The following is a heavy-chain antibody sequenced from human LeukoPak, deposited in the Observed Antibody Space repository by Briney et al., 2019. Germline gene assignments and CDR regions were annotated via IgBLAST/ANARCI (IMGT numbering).Heavy chain of an antibody. V-gene: IGHV5-51*01. CDR3: ARQRGYSYGDFDY. CDR2: IYPGDSDT. CDR1: GYSFTSYW. J-gene: IGHJ4*02. Sequence: GESLKISCKGSGYSFTSYWISWVRQLPGKGLEWMGIIYPGDSDTRYSPSFQGQVTISADKSISTAYLQWSSLKASDTAMYYCARQRGYSYGDFDYWGQGTLVTVSS. D-gene: IGHD5-18*01.